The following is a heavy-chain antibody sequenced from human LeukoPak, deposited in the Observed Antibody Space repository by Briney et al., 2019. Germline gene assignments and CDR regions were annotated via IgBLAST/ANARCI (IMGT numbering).Heavy chain of an antibody. J-gene: IGHJ4*03. CDR2: INSDGSST. V-gene: IGHV3-74*01. Sequence: GGSLRLSCAASGFTFSSYCMHWVRQAPGKGLVWVPRINSDGSSTNYADSVRGRFTISRDNAKNTLYLQMNSLRAEDTAVYYCARAEGYPDYWGQGTLVTVSS. CDR3: ARAEGYPDY. CDR1: GFTFSSYC.